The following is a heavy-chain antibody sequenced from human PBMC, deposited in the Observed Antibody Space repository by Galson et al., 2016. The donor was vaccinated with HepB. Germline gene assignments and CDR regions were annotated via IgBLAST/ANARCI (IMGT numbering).Heavy chain of an antibody. CDR3: ARQGSEDYDGTALGR. D-gene: IGHD3-22*01. Sequence: QSGAEVKKPGEPLKISCQGSGYNFNVYWIAWVRQKPGKGLEWMGIIYPDDSDAKYSPSFEGQVIFSADKSTSTVYLQWSSLEASDSAIYYCARQGSEDYDGTALGRWGQGTLVTVS. V-gene: IGHV5-51*01. CDR1: GYNFNVYW. J-gene: IGHJ4*02. CDR2: IYPDDSDA.